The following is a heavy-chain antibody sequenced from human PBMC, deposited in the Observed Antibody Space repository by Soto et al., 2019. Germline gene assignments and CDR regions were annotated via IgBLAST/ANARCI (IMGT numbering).Heavy chain of an antibody. CDR3: ARSRSTGDDAFDI. CDR2: ISGYNGDT. CDR1: GYTFSRYG. D-gene: IGHD2-2*01. J-gene: IGHJ3*02. Sequence: ASVKVSCKASGYTFSRYGISWVRQAPGQGLEWMGWISGYNGDTNYAQKFQGRVSMTIDTSTETAYMELRSLTSDDTALYYCARSRSTGDDAFDIWGQGTMVTVSS. V-gene: IGHV1-18*01.